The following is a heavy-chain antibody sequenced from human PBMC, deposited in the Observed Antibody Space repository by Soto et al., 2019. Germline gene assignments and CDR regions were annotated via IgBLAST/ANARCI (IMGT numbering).Heavy chain of an antibody. CDR2: ISGSGGST. Sequence: EVQLLESGGGLVQPGGSLRLSCAASGFTFSSYAMSWVRQAPGKGLEWVSAISGSGGSTYYADSVKGRFTISRDNSKNTLYLQMNSLRAEDTAVYYCAKVSSSVIDHRNYYMDVWGKGTTVTVSS. V-gene: IGHV3-23*01. J-gene: IGHJ6*03. D-gene: IGHD6-6*01. CDR3: AKVSSSVIDHRNYYMDV. CDR1: GFTFSSYA.